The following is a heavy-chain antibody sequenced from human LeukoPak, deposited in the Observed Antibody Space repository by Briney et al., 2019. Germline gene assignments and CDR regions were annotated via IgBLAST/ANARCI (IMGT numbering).Heavy chain of an antibody. V-gene: IGHV3-7*03. CDR3: ARDFGIVVAGSFYYYGMDL. Sequence: PGGSLRLSCAASGFTFSSYWMHWVRQAPGKRLEWVANIKEDGNGKYCVDSVKGRFTISRDNAKNSLYLRMNNLRTEDTAVYSCARDFGIVVAGSFYYYGMDLWGQGTTVTVSS. CDR2: IKEDGNGK. J-gene: IGHJ6*02. D-gene: IGHD6-19*01. CDR1: GFTFSSYW.